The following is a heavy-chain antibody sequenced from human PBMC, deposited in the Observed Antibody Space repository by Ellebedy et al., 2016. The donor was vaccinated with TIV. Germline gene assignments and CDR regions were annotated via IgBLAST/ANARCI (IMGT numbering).Heavy chain of an antibody. Sequence: PGGSLRLSCEASGFTVSTTYMSWVRQAPGKGLEWVAVIFHGGNTYYANSVKGRFTVSRDNSKNTLFLQMSALRTEDTAVYYCAITYHTFYGMDVWGQGTTVTVSS. CDR3: AITYHTFYGMDV. J-gene: IGHJ6*02. V-gene: IGHV3-66*01. CDR2: IFHGGNT. CDR1: GFTVSTTY. D-gene: IGHD2-21*01.